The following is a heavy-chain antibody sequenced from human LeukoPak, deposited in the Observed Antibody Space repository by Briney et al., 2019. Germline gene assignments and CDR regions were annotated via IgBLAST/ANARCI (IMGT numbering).Heavy chain of an antibody. D-gene: IGHD5-24*01. CDR2: IYTGGGR. V-gene: IGHV3-53*05. CDR3: AKDPVEMATINRAYYYYYMDV. CDR1: GFTVSSYY. Sequence: PGGSLRLSCAASGFTVSSYYMNWVRQAPGKELEWVSVIYTGGGRYYADSVKGRFTISRDNSKNTLYLQMNSLRAEDTAVYYCAKDPVEMATINRAYYYYYMDVWGKGTTVTISS. J-gene: IGHJ6*03.